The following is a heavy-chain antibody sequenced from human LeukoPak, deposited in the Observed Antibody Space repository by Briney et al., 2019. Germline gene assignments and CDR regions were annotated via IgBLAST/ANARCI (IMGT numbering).Heavy chain of an antibody. CDR3: ARDGLTGTTGDWFDP. J-gene: IGHJ5*02. CDR1: GYTFTSHG. CDR2: ISAYNGNT. V-gene: IGHV1-18*01. Sequence: ASVKVSCKASGYTFTSHGINWVRQAPGQGLEWMGWISAYNGNTNYAQKLQGRVTMTTDTSTSTAYMELRSLRSDDTAVYYCARDGLTGTTGDWFDPWGQGTLVTVSS. D-gene: IGHD1-7*01.